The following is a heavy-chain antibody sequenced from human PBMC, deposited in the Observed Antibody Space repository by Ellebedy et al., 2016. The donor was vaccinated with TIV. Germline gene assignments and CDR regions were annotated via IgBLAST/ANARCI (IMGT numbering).Heavy chain of an antibody. CDR3: ARRKITITTFDY. V-gene: IGHV4-59*08. CDR2: IYYSGST. Sequence: MPSETLSLTCTVSGGSISSYYWSWIRQPPGKGLEWIGYIYYSGSTNYNPSLKSRVTISVDTSKNQFSLKLSSVTAADTAVYYCARRKITITTFDYWGHGTLVTVSS. D-gene: IGHD3-9*01. CDR1: GGSISSYY. J-gene: IGHJ4*01.